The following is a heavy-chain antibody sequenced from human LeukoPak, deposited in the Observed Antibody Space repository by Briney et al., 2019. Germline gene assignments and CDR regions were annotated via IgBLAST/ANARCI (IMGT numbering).Heavy chain of an antibody. J-gene: IGHJ6*02. CDR2: MNPNSGNT. V-gene: IGHV1-8*01. Sequence: APVKVSCKASGYTFTSYDINWVRQATGQGLEWMGWMNPNSGNTGYAQKFQGRVTMTRNTSISTAYMELSSLRSEDTAVYYCARGPIPINYYDFWSGYYEGMDVWGQGTTVTVSS. CDR3: ARGPIPINYYDFWSGYYEGMDV. CDR1: GYTFTSYD. D-gene: IGHD3-3*01.